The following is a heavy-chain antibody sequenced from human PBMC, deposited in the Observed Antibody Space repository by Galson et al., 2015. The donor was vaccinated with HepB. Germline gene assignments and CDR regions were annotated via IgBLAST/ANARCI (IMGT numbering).Heavy chain of an antibody. CDR2: ISGSGGST. CDR1: GFTFSSYA. V-gene: IGHV3-23*01. J-gene: IGHJ3*01. CDR3: AKDVYSYGFSYAFDV. D-gene: IGHD5-18*01. Sequence: SLRLSCAASGFTFSSYAMNWVRQAPGKGLEWVSAISGSGGSTYYADSLKGRFIISRDNSKNTLYVQINSLRADDTAVYYCAKDVYSYGFSYAFDVWGQGTMVTVSS.